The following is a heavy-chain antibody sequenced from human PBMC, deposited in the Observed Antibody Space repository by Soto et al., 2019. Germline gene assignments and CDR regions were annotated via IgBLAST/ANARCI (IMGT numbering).Heavy chain of an antibody. CDR3: ARDHKRDYYDSSGHFDY. Sequence: GASVKVSCKASGGTFSSYAISWVRQVPGQGLEWMGGIIPIFGTANYAQKFQGRVTITADESTSTAYMELSSLRSEDTAVYYCARDHKRDYYDSSGHFDYWGQGTLVTVSS. CDR1: GGTFSSYA. D-gene: IGHD3-22*01. V-gene: IGHV1-69*13. J-gene: IGHJ4*02. CDR2: IIPIFGTA.